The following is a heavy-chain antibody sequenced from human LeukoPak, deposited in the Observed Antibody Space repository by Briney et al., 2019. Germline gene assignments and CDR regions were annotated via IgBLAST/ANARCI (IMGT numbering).Heavy chain of an antibody. D-gene: IGHD5-12*01. J-gene: IGHJ4*02. V-gene: IGHV4-30-2*01. CDR1: GGSISSGGYY. CDR2: IYHSEST. Sequence: PSETLSLTCTVSGGSISSGGYYWSWIRQPPGKGLEWIGYIYHSESTYYNPSLKSRVTISVDRSKNQFSLKLSSVTAADTAVYYCARGYSGYDPTYFDYWGQGTLVTVSS. CDR3: ARGYSGYDPTYFDY.